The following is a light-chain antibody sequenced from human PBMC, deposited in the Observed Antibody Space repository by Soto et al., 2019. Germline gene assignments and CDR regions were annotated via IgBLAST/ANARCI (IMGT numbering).Light chain of an antibody. Sequence: QAVVTQEPSLTVSPGGKVILTCGSTTGPVTTGHYPYWFQQKPGQAPRPLVYDTANIFSWTPVRFSGSLVGGKAALTLSGAQPEDEAEYYCLLPYRGDYVFGPGTKVTVL. V-gene: IGLV7-46*01. CDR1: TGPVTTGHY. J-gene: IGLJ1*01. CDR3: LLPYRGDYV. CDR2: DTA.